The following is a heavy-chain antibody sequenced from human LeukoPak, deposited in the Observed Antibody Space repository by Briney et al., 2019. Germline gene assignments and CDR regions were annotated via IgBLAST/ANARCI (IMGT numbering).Heavy chain of an antibody. CDR2: INPSGGST. Sequence: ASVKVSCRASGYTFTSYYMHWVRQAPGQGLEWMGIINPSGGSTSYAQKFQGRVTMTRDTSTSTVYMELSSLRSEDTAVYYCARGSWDYGDSYYFDYWGQGTLVTVSS. J-gene: IGHJ4*02. V-gene: IGHV1-46*01. CDR3: ARGSWDYGDSYYFDY. CDR1: GYTFTSYY. D-gene: IGHD4-17*01.